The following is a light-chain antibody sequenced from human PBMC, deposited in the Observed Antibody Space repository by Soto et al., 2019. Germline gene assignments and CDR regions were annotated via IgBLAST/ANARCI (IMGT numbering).Light chain of an antibody. Sequence: DIQMYQSPASLSAYVGDTVTIICRASQGIGNDLGWYQQKPEKAPKRLIFAASTLQSGVPSRFSGSGSGTEFTLTISSLQPDDFATYYCQQYNSYSFGQGSIVDI. J-gene: IGKJ1*01. CDR2: AAS. V-gene: IGKV1-17*01. CDR3: QQYNSYS. CDR1: QGIGND.